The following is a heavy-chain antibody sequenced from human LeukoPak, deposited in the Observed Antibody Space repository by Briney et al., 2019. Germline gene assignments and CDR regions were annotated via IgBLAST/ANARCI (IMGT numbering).Heavy chain of an antibody. CDR3: ATPNAPDRSGYDY. J-gene: IGHJ4*02. Sequence: GGSLRLSCAASGFTVSSNYMSWVRQAPGKGLEWVSVIYSGGSTYYADSVKGRFTISRDNSKNTLYLQMNSLRAEDTAVYYCATPNAPDRSGYDYWGQGTLVTVSS. V-gene: IGHV3-66*01. CDR2: IYSGGST. D-gene: IGHD3-3*01. CDR1: GFTVSSNY.